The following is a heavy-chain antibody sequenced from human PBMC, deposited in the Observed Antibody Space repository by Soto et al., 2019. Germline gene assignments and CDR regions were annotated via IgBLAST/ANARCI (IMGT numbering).Heavy chain of an antibody. V-gene: IGHV4-39*01. D-gene: IGHD3-3*01. CDR1: GGSMSSSSYY. Sequence: SETLSLTCTVSGGSMSSSSYYGGWIRQPPGKGLEWIGSIYYSGSTYYNPSLKSRVTISVDTSKNQFSLKLSAVTAADTAVDYCARSSRITIFGVVTENWCDPWGQGTLVTVSS. CDR3: ARSSRITIFGVVTENWCDP. J-gene: IGHJ5*02. CDR2: IYYSGST.